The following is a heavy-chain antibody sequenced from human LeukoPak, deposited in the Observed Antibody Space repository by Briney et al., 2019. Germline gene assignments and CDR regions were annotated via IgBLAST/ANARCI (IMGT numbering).Heavy chain of an antibody. CDR3: VSDSGLRSGGDS. D-gene: IGHD1-26*01. CDR1: GFNLRTFW. CDR2: ISPDGSVT. J-gene: IGHJ4*02. Sequence: PGGSLRLSCAASGFNLRTFWKHWIRQDAGGRLVWVSRISPDGSVTTYTASVKGRFAISRDNAKNTLYLEMNSLRADDAAIYYCVSDSGLRSGGDSWGQGTPVTVSS. V-gene: IGHV3-74*01.